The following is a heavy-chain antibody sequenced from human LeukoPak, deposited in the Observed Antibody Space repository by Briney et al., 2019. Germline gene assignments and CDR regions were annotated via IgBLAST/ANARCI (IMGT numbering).Heavy chain of an antibody. CDR3: ARVRAYCGGDCYGPFDY. CDR1: GGSISSGSYY. Sequence: SQTLSLTXTVSGGSISSGSYYWSWIRQPAGKGLEWIGRIYTSGSTNYNPSLKSRVTISVDTSKNQFSLKLSSVTAADTAVYYCARVRAYCGGDCYGPFDYWGQGTLSPSPQ. CDR2: IYTSGST. D-gene: IGHD2-21*01. V-gene: IGHV4-61*02. J-gene: IGHJ4*02.